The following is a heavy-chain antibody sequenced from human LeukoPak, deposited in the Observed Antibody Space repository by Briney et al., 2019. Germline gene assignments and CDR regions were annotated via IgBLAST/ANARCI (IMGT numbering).Heavy chain of an antibody. CDR3: ARGRGNGDYDYDAFDI. J-gene: IGHJ3*02. D-gene: IGHD4-17*01. CDR1: GFTVSSNY. CDR2: IYSGGST. V-gene: IGHV3-66*02. Sequence: PGGSLRLSCAASGFTVSSNYMSWVRQAPGKGLEWVSVIYSGGSTYYADSVKGRFTISRDNSKNTLYLQMNSLRAEDTAVYYCARGRGNGDYDYDAFDIWGQGTMVTVSP.